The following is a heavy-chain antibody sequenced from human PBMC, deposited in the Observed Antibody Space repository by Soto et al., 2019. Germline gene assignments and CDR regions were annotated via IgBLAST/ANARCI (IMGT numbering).Heavy chain of an antibody. Sequence: GGSLRLSCAASGFTFSSYSMNWVRQAPGKGLEWVSYISSSSTIYYADSVKGRFTISRDNAKNSLYLQMNSLRDEDTAVYYCARERPPIVAANFDYWGQGTLVTVSS. V-gene: IGHV3-48*02. D-gene: IGHD5-12*01. CDR3: ARERPPIVAANFDY. CDR2: ISSSSTI. CDR1: GFTFSSYS. J-gene: IGHJ4*02.